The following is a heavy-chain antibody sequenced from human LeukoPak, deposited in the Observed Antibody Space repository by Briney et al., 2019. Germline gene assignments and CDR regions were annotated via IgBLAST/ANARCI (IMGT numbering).Heavy chain of an antibody. J-gene: IGHJ6*02. CDR3: AKSAGITYYYYGMDV. CDR1: GFTFSSYA. V-gene: IGHV3-23*01. D-gene: IGHD1-26*01. Sequence: GGSLRLSCAASGFTFSSYAISWVRQAPGKGLEWVSAINGSGGSTYYADSVKGRFTISRDNSKNTLYLQMNSLRAEDTAVYYCAKSAGITYYYYGMDVWGQGTTVTVSS. CDR2: INGSGGST.